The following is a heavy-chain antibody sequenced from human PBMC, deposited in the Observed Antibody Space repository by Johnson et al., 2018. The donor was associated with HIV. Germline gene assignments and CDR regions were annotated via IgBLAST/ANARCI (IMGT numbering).Heavy chain of an antibody. Sequence: QVQLVESGGGVVQPGRSLRLSCAASGFTFSSYAMHWVRQAPGKGLEWVAVISYDGSNKYYADSVKGRFTISRDNSKNMLYLQMNSLRAEDTAVYYCARDLAALNAFDIWGQGTMVTVSS. CDR3: ARDLAALNAFDI. V-gene: IGHV3-30-3*01. CDR2: ISYDGSNK. CDR1: GFTFSSYA. D-gene: IGHD2-15*01. J-gene: IGHJ3*02.